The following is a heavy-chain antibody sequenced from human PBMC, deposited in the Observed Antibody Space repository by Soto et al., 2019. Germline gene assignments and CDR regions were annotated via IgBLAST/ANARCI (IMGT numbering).Heavy chain of an antibody. Sequence: SVKVSCKASGGTFSSYAISWVRQAPGQGLEWMGGIIPIFGTANYAQKFQGRVTITADKSTSTAYMELSSLRSEDTAVYYCARERASITGTTVYYYGMDVWGQGTTVTVSS. D-gene: IGHD1-7*01. CDR2: IIPIFGTA. CDR3: ARERASITGTTVYYYGMDV. V-gene: IGHV1-69*06. CDR1: GGTFSSYA. J-gene: IGHJ6*02.